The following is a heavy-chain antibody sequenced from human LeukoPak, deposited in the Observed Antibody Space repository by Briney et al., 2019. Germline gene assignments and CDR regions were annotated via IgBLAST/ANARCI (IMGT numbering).Heavy chain of an antibody. CDR3: ARDHFNGCPDY. Sequence: GGSLRLSCAASGFTLVTYWMHWVRQAPATGLVWVARINSDGSSTSYADSVKGRFTISRDNAKNTLYLQMNSLRADDTAVYYCARDHFNGCPDYWGQGTLVTVSS. CDR2: INSDGSST. J-gene: IGHJ4*02. CDR1: GFTLVTYW. D-gene: IGHD5-24*01. V-gene: IGHV3-74*01.